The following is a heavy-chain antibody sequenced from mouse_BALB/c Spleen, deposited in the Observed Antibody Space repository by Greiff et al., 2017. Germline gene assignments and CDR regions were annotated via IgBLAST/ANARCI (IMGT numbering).Heavy chain of an antibody. CDR3: VREAANWDFDY. D-gene: IGHD4-1*01. CDR1: GFSLTSYD. V-gene: IGHV2-9-2*01. Sequence: VQVVESGPGLVAPSQSLSITCTVSGFSLTSYDISWIRQPPGKGLEWLGVIWTGGGTNYNSAFMSRLSISKDNSKSQVFLKMNSLQTDDTAIYYCVREAANWDFDYWGQGTTLTVSS. J-gene: IGHJ2*01. CDR2: IWTGGGT.